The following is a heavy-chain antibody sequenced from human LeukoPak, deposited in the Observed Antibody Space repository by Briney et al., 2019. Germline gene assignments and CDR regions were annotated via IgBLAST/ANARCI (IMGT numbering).Heavy chain of an antibody. CDR2: INSNSGDT. D-gene: IGHD3-9*01. CDR3: AREPHYDLLTGYALGYLDL. J-gene: IGHJ2*01. CDR1: GYTITGYY. V-gene: IGHV1-2*02. Sequence: ASVKVSCKAFGYTITGYYIHWVRQAPGQGLEWMGWINSNSGDTNYAQKFQGRVTMTRDTSISTAYMELSRLRSDDTAVYYCAREPHYDLLTGYALGYLDLWGRGTLLTVSS.